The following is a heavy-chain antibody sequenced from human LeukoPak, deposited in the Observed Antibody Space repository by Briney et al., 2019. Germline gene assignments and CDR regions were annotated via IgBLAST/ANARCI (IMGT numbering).Heavy chain of an antibody. CDR3: VRGYCSGATCYHFDY. D-gene: IGHD2-15*01. V-gene: IGHV4-59*01. CDR1: GASITSYY. Sequence: KPSETLSLTCTVSGASITSYYWNWIRQPPGKGLEWIGYFYYSGSDNYNPSLKSRITISVDTSKNQFSLKLSSVTAADTAVYYCVRGYCSGATCYHFDYWGRGNLVTVSS. J-gene: IGHJ4*02. CDR2: FYYSGSD.